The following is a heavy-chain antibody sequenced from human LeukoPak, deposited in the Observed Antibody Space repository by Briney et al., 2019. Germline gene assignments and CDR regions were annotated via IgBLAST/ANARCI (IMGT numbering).Heavy chain of an antibody. J-gene: IGHJ3*02. CDR2: MWYDRSQK. CDR1: GFSFRNYA. Sequence: RGSLRLSSAPSGFSFRNYAMHSVAQAPGTGLEWVTVMWYDRSQKYYVDSARGRFTISRDNCRNTVYLQMNSLRVEDTAVYYCARAARGDGDYERQTAGAFGIWGQGTMVTVSS. D-gene: IGHD4-17*01. V-gene: IGHV3-33*01. CDR3: ARAARGDGDYERQTAGAFGI.